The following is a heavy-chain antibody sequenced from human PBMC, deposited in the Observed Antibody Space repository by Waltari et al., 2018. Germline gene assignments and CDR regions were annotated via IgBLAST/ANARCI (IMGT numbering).Heavy chain of an antibody. Sequence: QVQLVQSGAEVKKPGASVKVSCKASGYTFTGYSMHGVRQAPGQGLEWMGRINPNSGGTNYAQKFQGRVTMTRDTSISTAYMELSRLRSDDTAVYYCARDRGDSSSWVGAFDIWGQGTMVTVSS. CDR2: INPNSGGT. CDR1: GYTFTGYS. CDR3: ARDRGDSSSWVGAFDI. V-gene: IGHV1-2*06. J-gene: IGHJ3*02. D-gene: IGHD6-13*01.